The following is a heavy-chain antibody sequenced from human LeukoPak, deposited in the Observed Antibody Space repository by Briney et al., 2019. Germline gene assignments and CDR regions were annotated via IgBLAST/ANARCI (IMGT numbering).Heavy chain of an antibody. V-gene: IGHV4-59*01. CDR2: IYYSGST. Sequence: PSETLSLTCTVSGGSISSYYWSWTRQPPGKGLEWIGYIYYSGSTNYNPSLKSRVTISVDTSKNQFSLKLSSVTAADTAVYYCARDRARSPWFDPWGQGTLVTVSS. CDR3: ARDRARSPWFDP. J-gene: IGHJ5*02. CDR1: GGSISSYY.